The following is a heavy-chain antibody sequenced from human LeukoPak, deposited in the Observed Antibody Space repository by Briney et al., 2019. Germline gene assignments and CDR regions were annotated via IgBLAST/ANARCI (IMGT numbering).Heavy chain of an antibody. J-gene: IGHJ4*02. Sequence: GASVKVSCKASGYTFIDYYIHWVRQAPGQGLEWMGRINPNITNTDDTDYPQNFQGRVTMTRDTSISTAFMELSRLTSDDTAVYYCARDLPSTSNWELDYWGQGTLVTVSS. CDR2: INPNITNTDDT. V-gene: IGHV1-2*06. CDR1: GYTFIDYY. D-gene: IGHD7-27*01. CDR3: ARDLPSTSNWELDY.